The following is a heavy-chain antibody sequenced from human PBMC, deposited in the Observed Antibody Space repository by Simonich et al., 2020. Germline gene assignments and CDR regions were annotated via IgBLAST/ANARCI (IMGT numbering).Heavy chain of an antibody. CDR2: SNSDGRST. D-gene: IGHD4-4*01. CDR1: GFTFSSYW. CDR3: ARDYSNYDAFDI. V-gene: IGHV3-74*01. Sequence: EVQLVESGGGLVQPRGSLRLSCAASGFTFSSYWMHWVRQAPGKGRVWVSRSNSDGRSTSYADSVKGRFTISRDNAKNTLYLQMNSLRAEDTAVYYCARDYSNYDAFDIWGQGTMVTVSS. J-gene: IGHJ3*02.